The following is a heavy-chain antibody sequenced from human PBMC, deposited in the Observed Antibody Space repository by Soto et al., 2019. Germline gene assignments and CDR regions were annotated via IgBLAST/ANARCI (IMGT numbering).Heavy chain of an antibody. CDR1: GFTFDDYG. D-gene: IGHD6-19*01. V-gene: IGHV3-20*01. J-gene: IGHJ5*02. Sequence: EVQLVESGGGVVRPGGSLRLSCAASGFTFDDYGMSWVRQAPGKGLEWVSGINWNGGSTGYADCVKGPFTISRDNAKNSLYLQMNSLRAEETALYHCAREIAVAGRGNWFDPWGQGTLVTVSS. CDR2: INWNGGST. CDR3: AREIAVAGRGNWFDP.